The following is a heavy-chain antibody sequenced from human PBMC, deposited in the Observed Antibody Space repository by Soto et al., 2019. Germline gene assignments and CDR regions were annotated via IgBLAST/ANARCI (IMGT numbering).Heavy chain of an antibody. CDR2: MSGAGRST. Sequence: DVQLLESGGDLVKPGGSLRLSCAASGFTFSSYTMSWVRQAPGKGLEWVSSMSGAGRSTYDADSVKGRFTISRDNSKNTVYLQMNNLRAEDTALYYCAKGPFFGVENIYDYWGQGTLVSDAS. V-gene: IGHV3-23*01. CDR1: GFTFSSYT. J-gene: IGHJ4*02. CDR3: AKGPFFGVENIYDY. D-gene: IGHD3-3*01.